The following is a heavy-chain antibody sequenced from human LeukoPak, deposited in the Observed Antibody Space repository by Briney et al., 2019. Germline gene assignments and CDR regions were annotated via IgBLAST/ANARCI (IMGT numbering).Heavy chain of an antibody. CDR1: GYTFTDYY. CDR3: ARANFLYCSSTTCLFDY. V-gene: IGHV1-2*02. CDR2: INPNSGDT. J-gene: IGHJ4*02. D-gene: IGHD2-2*01. Sequence: ASVKVSCKASGYTFTDYYMHGVRQAPAQGFEWMGWINPNSGDTNYAQKFQGRVTMTRDTSISTAHMELSRLRSDDTAVYYCARANFLYCSSTTCLFDYWGQGTLVIVSS.